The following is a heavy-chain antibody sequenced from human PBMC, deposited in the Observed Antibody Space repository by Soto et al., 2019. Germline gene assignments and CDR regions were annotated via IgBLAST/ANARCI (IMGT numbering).Heavy chain of an antibody. D-gene: IGHD6-13*01. CDR1: GFSLSTSGVG. Sequence: QITLKETGPTLVKPTQTITLTCTFSGFSLSTSGVGVGWIRQPPGKALEWLAVIYWDDDMRYSPSLKSRLTITKETSRNQVVLTMTNMDPVDTATYYFAHRGRAAATYIFDIWGQGTMVTVSS. V-gene: IGHV2-5*02. CDR2: IYWDDDM. CDR3: AHRGRAAATYIFDI. J-gene: IGHJ3*02.